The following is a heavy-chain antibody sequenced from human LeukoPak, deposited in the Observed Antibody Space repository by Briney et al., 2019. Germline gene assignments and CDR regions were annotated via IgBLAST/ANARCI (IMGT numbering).Heavy chain of an antibody. Sequence: PSETLSLTCAVYGGSFSGYYWSWIRQPPGKGLEWIGEINHSESTNYNPSLKSRVTISVDTSKNQFSLKLSSVTAADTAVYYCARAGTVRFLHWFDPWGQGTLVTVSS. J-gene: IGHJ5*02. D-gene: IGHD3-3*01. CDR1: GGSFSGYY. V-gene: IGHV4-34*01. CDR3: ARAGTVRFLHWFDP. CDR2: INHSEST.